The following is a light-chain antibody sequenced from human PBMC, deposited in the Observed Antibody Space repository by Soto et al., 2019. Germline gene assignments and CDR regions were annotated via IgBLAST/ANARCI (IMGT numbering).Light chain of an antibody. V-gene: IGKV1-8*01. Sequence: AIRMTQSPSSLSASTGDRVTITCRASQGISSYLAWYQQKPGKAPKLLIYAASTLQSGVPSRFSGSGSGTDFTLTISCLQSEDFATYYCQQSYRYPSFGQGTKVEIK. CDR1: QGISSY. CDR3: QQSYRYPS. CDR2: AAS. J-gene: IGKJ1*01.